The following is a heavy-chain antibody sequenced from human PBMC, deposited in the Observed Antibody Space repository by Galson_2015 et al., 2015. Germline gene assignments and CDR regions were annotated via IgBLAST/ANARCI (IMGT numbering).Heavy chain of an antibody. CDR3: ARDRYFDWLSPASNWFDP. Sequence: SLRLSCAASGFTFSDYYMSWIRQAPGKGLEWVSYISSSGSTIYYADSVKGRFTISRDNAKNSLYLQMNSLRAEDTAVYYCARDRYFDWLSPASNWFDPWGQGTLVTVSS. CDR2: ISSSGSTI. J-gene: IGHJ5*02. D-gene: IGHD3-9*01. V-gene: IGHV3-11*01. CDR1: GFTFSDYY.